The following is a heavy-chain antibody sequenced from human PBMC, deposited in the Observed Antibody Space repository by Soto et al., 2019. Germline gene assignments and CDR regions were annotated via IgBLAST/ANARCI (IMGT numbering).Heavy chain of an antibody. CDR3: ARENGGHPLYNWCEP. Sequence: PSETLSLTCAVSGGSISSSNWWSWVRQPPGKGLEWIGEIYHSGSTNYNPSLKSRVTISVDKSKNQFSLKLSSVTAADTAVYYCARENGGHPLYNWCEPWGQGTLVTVSS. V-gene: IGHV4-4*02. CDR1: GGSISSSNW. D-gene: IGHD3-16*01. J-gene: IGHJ5*02. CDR2: IYHSGST.